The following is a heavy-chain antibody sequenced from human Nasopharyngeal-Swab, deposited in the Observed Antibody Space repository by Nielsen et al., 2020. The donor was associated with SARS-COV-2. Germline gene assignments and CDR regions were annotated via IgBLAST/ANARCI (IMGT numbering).Heavy chain of an antibody. J-gene: IGHJ4*02. D-gene: IGHD3-22*01. Sequence: GGSLSLSCAASGFIFDNYVMNWVRQAPGRGLDWVAVIWYDGKSANYADSVKGRFSISRDNSKNTLELQMNSLRVEDTAVYYCAREYYYYSSGYKYTVRGFDYWGQGTPVSVSS. CDR3: AREYYYYSSGYKYTVRGFDY. CDR1: GFIFDNYV. V-gene: IGHV3-33*01. CDR2: IWYDGKSA.